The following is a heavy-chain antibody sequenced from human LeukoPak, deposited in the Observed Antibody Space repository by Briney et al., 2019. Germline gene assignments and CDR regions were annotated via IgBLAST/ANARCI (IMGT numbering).Heavy chain of an antibody. J-gene: IGHJ4*02. V-gene: IGHV3-23*01. CDR1: GFDLWRYA. Sequence: GGSLRLSCAASGFDLWRYAMSWVRQVPGKGPEWAADISGGGDGTHYADSVQGRFTISRDNSKNSVLLQMGSLRAHDTAVYYCVRVNYGGNSGYHFDYWGQGTLVTVSS. CDR3: VRVNYGGNSGYHFDY. CDR2: ISGGGDGT. D-gene: IGHD4-23*01.